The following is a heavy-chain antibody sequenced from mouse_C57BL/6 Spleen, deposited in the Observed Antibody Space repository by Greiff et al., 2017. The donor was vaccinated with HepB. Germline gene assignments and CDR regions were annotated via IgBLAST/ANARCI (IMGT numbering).Heavy chain of an antibody. Sequence: QVQLQQPGAELVMPGASVKLSCKASGYTFTSYWMHWVKQRPGQGLEWIGEIDPSDSYTNYNQKFKGKSTLTVDKSSSTAYMQLSSLTSEDSAVYYCARMDYGSIYAMDYWGQGTSVTVSS. CDR2: IDPSDSYT. V-gene: IGHV1-69*01. CDR3: ARMDYGSIYAMDY. CDR1: GYTFTSYW. J-gene: IGHJ4*01. D-gene: IGHD1-1*01.